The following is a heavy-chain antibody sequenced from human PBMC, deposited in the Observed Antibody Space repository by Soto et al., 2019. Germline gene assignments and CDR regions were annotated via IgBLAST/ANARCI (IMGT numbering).Heavy chain of an antibody. CDR3: ASSIVVVPAAILSK. Sequence: SETLSRTCAVSGGSISGSNWWSWVRQTPGKGLEWIGEIYHSGSTNYNPSLKSRVTISVDKSKNQFSLKLSSVTAADTAVYYCASSIVVVPAAILSKWGQGTLVTAPQ. CDR1: GGSISGSNW. D-gene: IGHD2-2*01. CDR2: IYHSGST. V-gene: IGHV4-4*02. J-gene: IGHJ4*02.